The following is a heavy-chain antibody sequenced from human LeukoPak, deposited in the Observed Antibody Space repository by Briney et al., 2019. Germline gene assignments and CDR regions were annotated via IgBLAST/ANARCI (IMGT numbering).Heavy chain of an antibody. Sequence: SQTLSLTCAISGDTFSSDSAAWNWSRQSPSRGLEWLGWTYYRSKWYNDYAVSVKSRITIDPDTSKNQFSLQLNSVTPEDTAVYYCARGPSLVGYYYMDVWGKGTTVTVSS. J-gene: IGHJ6*03. V-gene: IGHV6-1*01. D-gene: IGHD1-26*01. CDR2: TYYRSKWYN. CDR3: ARGPSLVGYYYMDV. CDR1: GDTFSSDSAA.